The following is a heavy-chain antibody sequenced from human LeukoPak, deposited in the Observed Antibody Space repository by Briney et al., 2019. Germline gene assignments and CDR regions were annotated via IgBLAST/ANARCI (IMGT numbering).Heavy chain of an antibody. CDR1: GFTFSNYA. J-gene: IGHJ4*02. Sequence: GGSLRLSCAGSGFTFSNYAMNWVRQAPGKGLEWVSGIIGSGDETYFADSVRGRFTISRDNSKNTLYLQMNSLRAEDTALYYCARDLVGATSTFAYWGKGTLVTVSS. CDR3: ARDLVGATSTFAY. CDR2: IIGSGDET. D-gene: IGHD1-26*01. V-gene: IGHV3-23*01.